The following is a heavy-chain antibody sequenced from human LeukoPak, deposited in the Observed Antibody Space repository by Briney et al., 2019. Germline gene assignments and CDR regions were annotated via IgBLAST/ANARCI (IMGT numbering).Heavy chain of an antibody. J-gene: IGHJ5*02. CDR2: IFYSGST. Sequence: SETLSLTCTVSGGSISSGSYYWGWIRQPPGKGLEWIGSIFYSGSTYYNPSLKSRVTISVDTSENQFSLKLSSVTAADTAVYYCARDHMKYYYGSGSYYRNWFDPWGQGTLVTVSS. CDR1: GGSISSGSYY. CDR3: ARDHMKYYYGSGSYYRNWFDP. D-gene: IGHD3-10*01. V-gene: IGHV4-39*07.